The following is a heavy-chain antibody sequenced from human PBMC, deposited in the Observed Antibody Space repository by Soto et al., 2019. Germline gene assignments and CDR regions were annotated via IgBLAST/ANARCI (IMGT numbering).Heavy chain of an antibody. CDR3: ARTTVTTLYYYYYGMDV. Sequence: QVQLVQSGAEVKKPGSSVKVSCKASGGTFSSYTISWVRQAPGQGLEWMGRIIPILGIANYAQKFQGRVTITADKSTSTAYMELSSLRSEDTAVYYCARTTVTTLYYYYYGMDVWGQGTTVTVSS. CDR2: IIPILGIA. V-gene: IGHV1-69*02. D-gene: IGHD4-17*01. CDR1: GGTFSSYT. J-gene: IGHJ6*02.